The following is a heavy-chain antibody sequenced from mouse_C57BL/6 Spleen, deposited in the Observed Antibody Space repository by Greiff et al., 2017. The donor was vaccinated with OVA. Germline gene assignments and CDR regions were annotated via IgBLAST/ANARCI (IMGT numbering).Heavy chain of an antibody. CDR1: GYTFTSYW. V-gene: IGHV1-55*01. CDR2: IYPGSGST. J-gene: IGHJ1*03. D-gene: IGHD1-1*01. Sequence: QVQLQQSGAELVKPGASVKMSCKASGYTFTSYWITWVKQRPGQGLEWIGDIYPGSGSTNYNEKFKSKATLTVDTSSSTAYMQLSSLTSEDSAVYYCAREDYGSSSGYFDVWGTGTTVTVSS. CDR3: AREDYGSSSGYFDV.